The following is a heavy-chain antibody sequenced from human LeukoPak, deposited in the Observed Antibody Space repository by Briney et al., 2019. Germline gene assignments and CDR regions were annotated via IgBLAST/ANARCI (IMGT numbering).Heavy chain of an antibody. J-gene: IGHJ4*02. CDR3: AKSYGAIAVAGDY. Sequence: GGSLSLSWAASGFTFSSKAMRWVRQAPGKGLEWVSAISGSGGNTYYADSVKGRFTISRDNAKNTLYLQMNSLRAEDTAIYYCAKSYGAIAVAGDYWGQGTLVTVSS. CDR1: GFTFSSKA. V-gene: IGHV3-23*01. D-gene: IGHD6-19*01. CDR2: ISGSGGNT.